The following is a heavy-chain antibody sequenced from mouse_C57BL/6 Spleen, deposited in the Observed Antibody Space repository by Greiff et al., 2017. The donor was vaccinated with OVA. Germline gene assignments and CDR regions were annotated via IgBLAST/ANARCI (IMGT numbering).Heavy chain of an antibody. CDR3: ARGPSFYYAMDY. CDR1: GYSITSGYY. Sequence: EVKLMESGPGLVKPSQSLSLTCSVTGYSITSGYYWNWIRQFPGNKLEWMGYISYDGSNNYNPSLKNRISITRDTSKNQFFLKLNSVTTEDTATYYCARGPSFYYAMDYWGQGTSVTVSS. CDR2: ISYDGSN. V-gene: IGHV3-6*01. J-gene: IGHJ4*01.